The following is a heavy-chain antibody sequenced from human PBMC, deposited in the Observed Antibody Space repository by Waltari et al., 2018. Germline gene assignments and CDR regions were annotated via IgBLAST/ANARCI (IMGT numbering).Heavy chain of an antibody. Sequence: VHLLQSGGGLVQPGGSLRVSCSASGFTFSSYGMNWVRQGQGKGLEWVSGISGRDSGGKTYYADSVEGRFTISRDNSRNTLYLQMNSLRAEDTAVYYCAKAGYSSNWPNFDSWGQGALVTVSS. CDR2: ISGRDSGGKT. CDR1: GFTFSSYG. J-gene: IGHJ4*02. V-gene: IGHV3-23*01. D-gene: IGHD6-13*01. CDR3: AKAGYSSNWPNFDS.